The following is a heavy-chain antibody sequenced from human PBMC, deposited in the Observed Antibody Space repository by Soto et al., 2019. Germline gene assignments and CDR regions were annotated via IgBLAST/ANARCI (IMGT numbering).Heavy chain of an antibody. CDR1: DDSIVRSNYF. CDR3: AGHLYSGDSSGSFGY. J-gene: IGHJ4*02. V-gene: IGHV4-39*01. D-gene: IGHD6-19*01. CDR2: IFYSGNT. Sequence: QLQLQESGPGLVKPSETLSLTCTVSDDSIVRSNYFWGWIRQPPGKGLEWIGNIFYSGNTHYNPSLKSRVTISLDTSNHQFSLRVSSVTAADTAVYYCAGHLYSGDSSGSFGYWGPGALVIVSS.